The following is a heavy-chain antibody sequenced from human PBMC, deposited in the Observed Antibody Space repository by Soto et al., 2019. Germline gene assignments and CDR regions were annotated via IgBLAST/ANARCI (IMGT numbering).Heavy chain of an antibody. D-gene: IGHD2-15*01. V-gene: IGHV3-73*01. CDR2: IRSKANSYAT. J-gene: IGHJ5*02. Sequence: PXGSLRLSCAASGFTFSGSAMHWVRQASGKGLEWVGRIRSKANSYATAYAASVKGRFTISRDDSKNTAYLQMNSLKTEDTAVYYCTRAPEDIVVVVAATVWFDHWGQGNLVTVSS. CDR3: TRAPEDIVVVVAATVWFDH. CDR1: GFTFSGSA.